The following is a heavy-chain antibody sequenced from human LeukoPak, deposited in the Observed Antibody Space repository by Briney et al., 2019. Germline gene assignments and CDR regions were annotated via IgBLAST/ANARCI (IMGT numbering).Heavy chain of an antibody. CDR1: GYGFTSYL. CDR3: ARQAVAVYYFDY. CDR2: IYPGDSDT. Sequence: GESLEISCNGSGYGFTSYLIGWVRQMPGEGLEWVWIIYPGDSDTRYSPSFQGQVTIPADKSISTAYLQSSSLQASNTAIYYYARQAVAVYYFDYWGQGALVTVSS. V-gene: IGHV5-51*01. J-gene: IGHJ4*02. D-gene: IGHD6-19*01.